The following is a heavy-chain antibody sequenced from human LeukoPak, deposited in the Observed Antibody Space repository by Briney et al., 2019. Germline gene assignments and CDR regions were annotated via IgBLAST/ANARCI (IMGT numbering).Heavy chain of an antibody. CDR1: GFTFSSYA. J-gene: IGHJ4*02. V-gene: IGHV3-30*04. Sequence: GGSLRLSCAASGFTFSSYAMSWVRQAPGKGLEWVTVISYDGSNRNYADSVKGRFTISRDNSKNTLYLQMNSLRAEDTAVYYCARDLNEWLRFQAFDYWGPGTLVTVSS. CDR3: ARDLNEWLRFQAFDY. CDR2: ISYDGSNR. D-gene: IGHD5-12*01.